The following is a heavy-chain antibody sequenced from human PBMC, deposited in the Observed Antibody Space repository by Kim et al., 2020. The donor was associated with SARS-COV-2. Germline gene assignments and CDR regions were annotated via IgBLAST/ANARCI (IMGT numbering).Heavy chain of an antibody. CDR3: AVLHIVVVVAAP. D-gene: IGHD2-15*01. J-gene: IGHJ5*02. Sequence: GGSLRLSCAASGFNFSSYSMNWVRQAPGKGLEWVSSISSSSSYIYYADSVKGRFTISRDNAKNSLYLQMNSLRAEDTAVYYCAVLHIVVVVAAPWGQGTLVTVSS. V-gene: IGHV3-21*01. CDR2: ISSSSSYI. CDR1: GFNFSSYS.